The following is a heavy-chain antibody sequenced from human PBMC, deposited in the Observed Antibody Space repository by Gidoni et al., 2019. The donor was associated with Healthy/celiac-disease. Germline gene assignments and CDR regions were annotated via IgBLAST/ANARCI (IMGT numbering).Heavy chain of an antibody. CDR3: ARDRGYMDV. D-gene: IGHD3-16*01. CDR1: GFTFSSYG. J-gene: IGHJ6*03. Sequence: QVQLVESGGSVVQPGGSLRLSCAASGFTFSSYGMHWVRQAPGKGLEWVAVIWYDGSNKYYAESVKGRFTISRDNSKNTLYLQMNSLRAEDTAVYYCARDRGYMDVWGKGTTVTVSS. CDR2: IWYDGSNK. V-gene: IGHV3-33*01.